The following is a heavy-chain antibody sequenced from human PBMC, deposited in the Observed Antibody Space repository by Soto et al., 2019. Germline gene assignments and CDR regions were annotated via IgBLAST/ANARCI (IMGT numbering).Heavy chain of an antibody. D-gene: IGHD5-12*01. V-gene: IGHV3-48*03. J-gene: IGHJ3*02. Sequence: PGGSLRLSCAASGFTFSSYEMNWVRQAPGKGLEWVSYISSSGGTIYHAESVKGRFTISRDNAKNSLYLQMNSLRAEDTAVYYCVSYPVIASGGYPGTAFDIWGQGTMVTVSS. CDR1: GFTFSSYE. CDR3: VSYPVIASGGYPGTAFDI. CDR2: ISSSGGTI.